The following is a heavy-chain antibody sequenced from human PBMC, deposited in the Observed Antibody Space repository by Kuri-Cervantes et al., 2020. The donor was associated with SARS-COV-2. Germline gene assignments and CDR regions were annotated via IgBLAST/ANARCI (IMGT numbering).Heavy chain of an antibody. V-gene: IGHV4-34*01. CDR1: GESFSGYY. CDR3: ARDPRVLTRNYQPEAFDI. J-gene: IGHJ3*02. Sequence: ESLKISCAFYGESFSGYYWNWIRQSPGKGLEWIGEVNHRGSTNYNPSLKSRVTISVDTSKNQFSLKLSSVTAADTAVYYCARDPRVLTRNYQPEAFDIWGQGTMVTVSS. CDR2: VNHRGST. D-gene: IGHD1-7*01.